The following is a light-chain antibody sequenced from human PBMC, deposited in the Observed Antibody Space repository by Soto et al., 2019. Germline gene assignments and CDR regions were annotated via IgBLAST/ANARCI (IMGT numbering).Light chain of an antibody. J-gene: IGLJ3*02. CDR2: DNT. CDR1: TSNIGNNY. CDR3: GSWDISLSGGV. V-gene: IGLV1-51*01. Sequence: QSVLTQPPSVSAAPGQKVTISCSGTTSNIGNNYVSWFQQLPGTAPKLLIYDNTKRPSGIPDRFSGSKSGTSATLGITGLQTGDEADYYCGSWDISLSGGVFGGGTKLTVL.